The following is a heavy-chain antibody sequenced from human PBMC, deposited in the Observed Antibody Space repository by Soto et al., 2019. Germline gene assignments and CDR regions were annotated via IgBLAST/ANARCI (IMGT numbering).Heavy chain of an antibody. D-gene: IGHD6-19*01. CDR1: GYTFTSYG. CDR3: ARDGGSSGWNLEGAIDAFDI. J-gene: IGHJ3*02. V-gene: IGHV1-18*01. Sequence: QVQLVQSGAEVKKPGASVKVSCKASGYTFTSYGISWVRQAPGQGLEWMGWISAYNGNTNYAQKLQGRVTMTTDTSTSTAHMELRSLRSDDTAVYYCARDGGSSGWNLEGAIDAFDIWGQGTMVTVSS. CDR2: ISAYNGNT.